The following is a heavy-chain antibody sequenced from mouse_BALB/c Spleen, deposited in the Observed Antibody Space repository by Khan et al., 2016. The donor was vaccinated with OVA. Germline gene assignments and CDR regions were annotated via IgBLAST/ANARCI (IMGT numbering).Heavy chain of an antibody. J-gene: IGHJ2*01. CDR1: GYTFTDYA. V-gene: IGHV1S137*01. CDR2: ISTYSGNT. CDR3: ARPAYDGYYDY. D-gene: IGHD2-3*01. Sequence: VQLQESGPELVRPGVSVKISCKGSGYTFTDYAMYWVKQSHAKSLEWIGLISTYSGNTNYNQKFKGKATMTVDKSSSTAYMELARLTSEDSAIYCCARPAYDGYYDYWGQGTTLTVSS.